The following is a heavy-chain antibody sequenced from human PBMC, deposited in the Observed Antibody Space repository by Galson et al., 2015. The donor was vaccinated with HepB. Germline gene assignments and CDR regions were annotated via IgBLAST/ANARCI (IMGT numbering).Heavy chain of an antibody. J-gene: IGHJ4*02. CDR2: INPSGGST. CDR3: ARVGSHYYDSSGYYLPYDY. V-gene: IGHV1-46*03. Sequence: SVKVSCRASGYTFTSYYMHWVRQAPGQGLEWMGIINPSGGSTSYAQKFQGRVTMTRDTSTSTVYMELSSLRSEDTAVYYCARVGSHYYDSSGYYLPYDYWGQGTLVTVSS. D-gene: IGHD3-22*01. CDR1: GYTFTSYY.